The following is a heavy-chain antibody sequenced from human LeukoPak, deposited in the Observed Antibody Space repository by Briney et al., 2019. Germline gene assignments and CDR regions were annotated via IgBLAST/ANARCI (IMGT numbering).Heavy chain of an antibody. V-gene: IGHV3-73*01. D-gene: IGHD6-13*01. J-gene: IGHJ4*02. CDR2: IRSKVYNNAP. CDR1: GFRFSDYD. Sequence: QAGGSLRLSCAAPGFRFSDYDMHWVRQASGEGREWRGRIRSKVYNNAPAYSASVKGRFTISRDDSKSTAYLQMKGQKAEDTAIYYCIGYEGSSSWSIDFWGQGTLVTVSS. CDR3: IGYEGSSSWSIDF.